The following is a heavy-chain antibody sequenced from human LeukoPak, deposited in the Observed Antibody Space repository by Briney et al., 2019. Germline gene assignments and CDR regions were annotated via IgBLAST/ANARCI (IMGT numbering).Heavy chain of an antibody. CDR1: GYTFTGYY. V-gene: IGHV1-2*02. J-gene: IGHJ4*02. CDR3: ATGGYYDYVWGSYRYSVY. Sequence: ASVKVSCKASGYTFTGYYMHWVRQAPGQGLEWMGWINPNSGGTNYAQKFQGRVTMTEDTSTDTAHMELSSLRSEDTAVYYCATGGYYDYVWGSYRYSVYWGQGTLVTVSS. CDR2: INPNSGGT. D-gene: IGHD3-16*02.